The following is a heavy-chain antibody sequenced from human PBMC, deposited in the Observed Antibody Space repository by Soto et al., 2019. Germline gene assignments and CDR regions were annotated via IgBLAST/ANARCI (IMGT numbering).Heavy chain of an antibody. CDR1: GGSFSGYY. Sequence: TLSLTWAVYGGSFSGYYWSWIRQPPGKGLEWIGEINHSGSTNYNPSLKSRVTISVDTSKNQFSLKLSSVTAADTTVYYCSRGRYLLGIYEWGQGTLVT. V-gene: IGHV4-34*01. CDR3: SRGRYLLGIYE. D-gene: IGHD3-9*01. J-gene: IGHJ1*01. CDR2: INHSGST.